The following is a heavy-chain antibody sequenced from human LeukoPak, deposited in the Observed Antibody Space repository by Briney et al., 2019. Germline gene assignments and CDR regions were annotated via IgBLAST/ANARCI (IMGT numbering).Heavy chain of an antibody. V-gene: IGHV1-18*01. D-gene: IGHD6-19*01. CDR3: ARDRAWYPSTFDYGMDV. Sequence: ASVKVSCKASGYTFAGYGISWVRQAPGQGLEWMGWISAYNGNTNYAQKLQGRVTMTTDTSMGTAYMELRSLRSDDTAVYYCARDRAWYPSTFDYGMDVWGQGTTVTVSS. CDR2: ISAYNGNT. J-gene: IGHJ6*02. CDR1: GYTFAGYG.